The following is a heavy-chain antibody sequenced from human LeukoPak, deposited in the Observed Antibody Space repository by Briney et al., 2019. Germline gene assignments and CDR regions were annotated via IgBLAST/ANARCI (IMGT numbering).Heavy chain of an antibody. J-gene: IGHJ3*02. CDR2: SHYRGSA. CDR3: ATPYCSGISCLDVFNI. D-gene: IGHD2-2*01. CDR1: GVSISDGRYY. V-gene: IGHV4-31*03. Sequence: PSETLSLTCNISGVSISDGRYYWAWIRPRPGNGLEWLGYSHYRGSAKSNPSLKSRLTISIDTPENQFSLHLNSVTAADTAMYYCATPYCSGISCLDVFNIWGQGKMVSVSS.